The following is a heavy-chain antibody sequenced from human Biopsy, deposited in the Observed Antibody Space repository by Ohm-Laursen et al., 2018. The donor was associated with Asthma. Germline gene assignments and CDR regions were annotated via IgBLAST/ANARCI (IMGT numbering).Heavy chain of an antibody. J-gene: IGHJ6*02. CDR3: ARGVPTVDYGYYYFAMDV. D-gene: IGHD4-17*01. Sequence: GASVKVSCKASGGTFSRYAISWVRQAPGQGLEWMGGIIPVFGTSNYAQKFQGRVTFTADESTTSAYMELSSLRSEDSAVYYCARGVPTVDYGYYYFAMDVWGQGTTVTVSS. V-gene: IGHV1-69*13. CDR1: GGTFSRYA. CDR2: IIPVFGTS.